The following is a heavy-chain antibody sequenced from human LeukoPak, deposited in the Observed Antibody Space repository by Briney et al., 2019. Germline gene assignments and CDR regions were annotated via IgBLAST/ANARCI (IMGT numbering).Heavy chain of an antibody. V-gene: IGHV1-8*01. J-gene: IGHJ6*03. Sequence: ASVTVYCKASGYTFTSYGIKWMRQATRQGLEWIGWMNRNSGNTGYAQQFQGRVTMTRNTSISTAYMVLSSVRSEDTAVYYCARALYSGSIRCYYYMDVWGKGTTVTVSS. CDR1: GYTFTSYG. D-gene: IGHD6-6*01. CDR2: MNRNSGNT. CDR3: ARALYSGSIRCYYYMDV.